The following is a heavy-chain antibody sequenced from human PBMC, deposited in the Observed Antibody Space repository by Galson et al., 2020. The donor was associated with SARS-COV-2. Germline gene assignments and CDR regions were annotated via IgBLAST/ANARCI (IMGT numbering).Heavy chain of an antibody. J-gene: IGHJ6*02. Sequence: SETLSLTCAVYGGSFSGYYWSWIRQPPGKGLEWIGEINHSGSTNYNPSLKSRVTISVDTSKNQFSLKLSSVTAADTAVYYCARGSTVTTFYYYYYGMDVWGQGTTVTVSS. CDR1: GGSFSGYY. D-gene: IGHD4-4*01. CDR3: ARGSTVTTFYYYYYGMDV. V-gene: IGHV4-34*01. CDR2: INHSGST.